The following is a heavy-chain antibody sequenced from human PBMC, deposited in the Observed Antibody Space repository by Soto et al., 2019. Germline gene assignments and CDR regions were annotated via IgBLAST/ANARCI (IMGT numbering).Heavy chain of an antibody. D-gene: IGHD3-10*01. CDR3: ARGYYYGSGTPYFWFDP. CDR2: IIPILGIA. J-gene: IGHJ5*02. Sequence: QVQLVQSGAEVKKPGSSVKVSCKASGGTFSSYTISWVRQAPGQGLEWMGRIIPILGIANYAQKFQGRVTITADXSXSXXYMELSSLRSEDTAVYYCARGYYYGSGTPYFWFDPWGQGTLVTVSS. CDR1: GGTFSSYT. V-gene: IGHV1-69*02.